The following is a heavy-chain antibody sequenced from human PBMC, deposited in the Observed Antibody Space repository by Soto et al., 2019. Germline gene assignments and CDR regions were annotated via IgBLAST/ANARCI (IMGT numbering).Heavy chain of an antibody. CDR1: GYSFTSYW. J-gene: IGHJ6*02. CDR3: ARHREEVVPAAMEDYYYYGMDV. V-gene: IGHV5-51*01. CDR2: IYPGESDT. D-gene: IGHD2-2*01. Sequence: PGESLKISCKGSGYSFTSYWIGWVRQMPGKGLEWMGIIYPGESDTRYSPSFQGQVTISADKSISTAYLQWSSLKASDTAMYYCARHREEVVPAAMEDYYYYGMDVWGQGTTVTVSS.